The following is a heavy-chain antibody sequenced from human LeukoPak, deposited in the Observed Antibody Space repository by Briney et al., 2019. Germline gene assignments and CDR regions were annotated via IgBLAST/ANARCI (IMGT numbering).Heavy chain of an antibody. V-gene: IGHV4-4*07. CDR2: VYSSGST. CDR1: GTSISTDY. D-gene: IGHD5-24*01. CDR3: ARGGDGYNFDY. J-gene: IGHJ4*02. Sequence: SETLSLTCTVSGTSISTDYWSWGRRPARKGLEWIGRVYSSGSTNYNPSLKSRVTMSVDTSKNQFSLKLSSVTAADTAVYYCARGGDGYNFDYWGQGSLVTVSS.